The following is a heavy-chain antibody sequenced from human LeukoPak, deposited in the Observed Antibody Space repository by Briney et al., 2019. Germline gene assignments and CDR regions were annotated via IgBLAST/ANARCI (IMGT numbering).Heavy chain of an antibody. V-gene: IGHV1-18*01. J-gene: IGHJ3*02. CDR1: GYTFTSYG. D-gene: IGHD3-10*01. Sequence: ASVKVSCKASGYTFTSYGISWVRQASAQGLEWMGWISAYNGNTNYVQKLQGRVTMTTGTSTSTAYMELRGLRSDDTAVYYCARRPVYNAFDIWGQGTMVTVSS. CDR2: ISAYNGNT. CDR3: ARRPVYNAFDI.